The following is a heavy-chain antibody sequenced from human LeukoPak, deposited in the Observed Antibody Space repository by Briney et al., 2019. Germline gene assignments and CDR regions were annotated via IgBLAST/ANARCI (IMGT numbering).Heavy chain of an antibody. J-gene: IGHJ3*02. CDR2: INHSGST. D-gene: IGHD5-12*01. V-gene: IGHV4-34*01. CDR3: ACHAVRYSAYDREEDAFDI. CDR1: GGSFTGYY. Sequence: SETLSLTCALYGGSFTGYYWRWIRQPPGKGLEWIGEINHSGSTKYNPSLKSRVTISVDTSTKQFFLRLTSVTAADTAVYYCACHAVRYSAYDREEDAFDIWGQGTMVTVSS.